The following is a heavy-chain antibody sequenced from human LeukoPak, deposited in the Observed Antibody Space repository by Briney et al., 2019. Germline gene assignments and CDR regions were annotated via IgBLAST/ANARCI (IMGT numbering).Heavy chain of an antibody. CDR1: GSTFTSYG. J-gene: IGHJ4*02. CDR3: AAGILTLPFDY. D-gene: IGHD3-9*01. V-gene: IGHV1-18*01. CDR2: ISAYDGNT. Sequence: ASVKVSCKASGSTFTSYGISWVRQAPGQGLEWMGWISAYDGNTNYAQKLQGRVTMTTDTSTSTAYMELRSLRSDDTAVYYCAAGILTLPFDYWGQGTLVTVSS.